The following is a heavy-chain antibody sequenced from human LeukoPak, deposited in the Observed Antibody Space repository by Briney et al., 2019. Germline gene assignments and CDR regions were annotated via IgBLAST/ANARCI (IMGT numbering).Heavy chain of an antibody. CDR3: AKDRYYYGSGSTYFDY. CDR2: ISSSGGST. V-gene: IGHV3-23*01. Sequence: GGSLRLSCAASGFTFSNYATSWVRQAPGKGLEWVSAISSSGGSTYYADSVKGRVTISRDNSKKTLYVQMNSLRAEDTAVYYCAKDRYYYGSGSTYFDYWGQGTLVTVSS. D-gene: IGHD3-10*01. CDR1: GFTFSNYA. J-gene: IGHJ4*02.